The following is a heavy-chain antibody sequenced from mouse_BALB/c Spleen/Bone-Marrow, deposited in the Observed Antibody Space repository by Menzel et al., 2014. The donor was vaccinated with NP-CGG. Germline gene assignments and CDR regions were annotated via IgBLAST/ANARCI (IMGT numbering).Heavy chain of an antibody. Sequence: EVQLVESGPELEKPGASVKISCKAPGYSFTGYNMNWVKQSNGKSLEWIGNIDPYNGGTSYNQKFKGKATLTVDKSSSTAYMQLKSLTSEDSAVYYCARDRPYAMDYWGQGTSVTVSS. CDR3: ARDRPYAMDY. J-gene: IGHJ4*01. V-gene: IGHV1S135*01. CDR2: IDPYNGGT. CDR1: GYSFTGYN.